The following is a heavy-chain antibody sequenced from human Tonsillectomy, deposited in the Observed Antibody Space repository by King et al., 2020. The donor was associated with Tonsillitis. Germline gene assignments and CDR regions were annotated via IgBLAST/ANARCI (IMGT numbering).Heavy chain of an antibody. CDR3: ARDRGGSGWYFDY. CDR2: IYDSGST. CDR1: GGSISSGGYS. J-gene: IGHJ4*02. Sequence: QLQESGSGLVKPSETLSLTCAVSGGSISSGGYSWSWIRQPPGQGLEWIGYIYDSGSTYYNPSLKSRVTISVDRPKNQFSLKLSSVTAADTAVYYCARDRGGSGWYFDYWGQGTLVTVSS. V-gene: IGHV4-30-2*01. D-gene: IGHD6-19*01.